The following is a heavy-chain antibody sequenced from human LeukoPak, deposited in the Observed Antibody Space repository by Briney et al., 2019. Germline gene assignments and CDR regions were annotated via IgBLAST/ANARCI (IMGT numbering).Heavy chain of an antibody. Sequence: SETLSLTCAVSGDSISSYYWSWIRQPAGMGLEWIGRIHTTRTTDYNPSLKSRVTMSVDTSKNQFSLKLSSVTAADTAVYYCARHDYSNYLNWFDPWGQGTLVTVSS. V-gene: IGHV4-4*07. CDR2: IHTTRTT. J-gene: IGHJ5*02. CDR1: GDSISSYY. D-gene: IGHD4-11*01. CDR3: ARHDYSNYLNWFDP.